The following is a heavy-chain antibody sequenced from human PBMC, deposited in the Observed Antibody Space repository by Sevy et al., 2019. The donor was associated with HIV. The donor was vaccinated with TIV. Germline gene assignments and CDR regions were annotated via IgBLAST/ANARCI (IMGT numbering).Heavy chain of an antibody. CDR3: AKGPDFWSGYPDY. CDR1: GFTFSSYG. Sequence: GGSLRLSCAASGFTFSSYGMHWVRQAPGKGLEWVAVISYDGSNKYYVDSVKGRFTISRDNSKNTLYLQMNSLRAEDTAVYYCAKGPDFWSGYPDYWGQGTLVTVSS. V-gene: IGHV3-30*18. CDR2: ISYDGSNK. D-gene: IGHD3-3*01. J-gene: IGHJ4*02.